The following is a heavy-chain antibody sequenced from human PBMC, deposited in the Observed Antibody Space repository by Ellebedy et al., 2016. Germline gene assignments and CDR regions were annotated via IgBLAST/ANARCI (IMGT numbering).Heavy chain of an antibody. D-gene: IGHD6-19*01. CDR1: GFTFSSYG. CDR3: ARVRVRGWSYAFDI. V-gene: IGHV3-33*08. CDR2: IWYDGSNK. Sequence: GGSLRLSCAASGFTFSSYGMHWVRQAPGKGLEWVAVIWYDGSNKYYADSVKGRFTISRDNSKNTLYLQMNSLRAEDTAVYYCARVRVRGWSYAFDIWGQGTMVTVSS. J-gene: IGHJ3*02.